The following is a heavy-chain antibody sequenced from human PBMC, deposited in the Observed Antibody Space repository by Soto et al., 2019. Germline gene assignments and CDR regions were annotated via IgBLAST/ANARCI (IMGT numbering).Heavy chain of an antibody. CDR3: TRVRDSNDY. CDR2: IRSSGRSI. J-gene: IGHJ4*02. Sequence: GGSLRLSCAASGFTFSSYEMNWVRQAPGKGLEWVSNIRSSGRSINYADSVKGRFTISRDNAKNSLYLQMNSLRAEDTAVYYCTRVRDSNDYWGQGTLVTVS. CDR1: GFTFSSYE. V-gene: IGHV3-48*03. D-gene: IGHD3-22*01.